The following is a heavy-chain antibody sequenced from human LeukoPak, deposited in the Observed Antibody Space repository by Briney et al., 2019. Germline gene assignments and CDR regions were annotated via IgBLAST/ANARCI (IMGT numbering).Heavy chain of an antibody. CDR2: LGGNNIHT. CDR3: AREIFGSGSYPDF. CDR1: GFTFSSYE. Sequence: GGSLRLSCAASGFTFSSYEMNWVRQAPGKGPEWLSSLGGNNIHTKSADFVKGRFTISRDNSKNTVSLQMNNLRPEDTAVYYCAREIFGSGSYPDFWGQGTLVTVSS. V-gene: IGHV3-23*01. J-gene: IGHJ4*02. D-gene: IGHD3-10*01.